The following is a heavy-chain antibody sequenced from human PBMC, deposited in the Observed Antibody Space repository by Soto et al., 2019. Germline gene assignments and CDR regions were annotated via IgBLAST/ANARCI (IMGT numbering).Heavy chain of an antibody. Sequence: QVQLVESGGGLVQPGKSLRLPCAASGFTFRSYGMHWVRQAPGKGLEWVAVIWYDGSRKYYAEFVKGRFTISRDDSKNTLYLQMDSMRAEDTAVYYCARGYGSGSRIFDYWGQGTLVTVSS. CDR1: GFTFRSYG. J-gene: IGHJ4*02. D-gene: IGHD3-10*01. CDR2: IWYDGSRK. V-gene: IGHV3-33*01. CDR3: ARGYGSGSRIFDY.